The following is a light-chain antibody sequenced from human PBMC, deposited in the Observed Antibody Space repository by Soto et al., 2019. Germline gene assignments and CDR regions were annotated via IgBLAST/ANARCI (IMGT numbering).Light chain of an antibody. CDR1: QSVSSSY. CDR3: QQYGSSPPYT. Sequence: EIVLTQSPGTLSLSPGERATLSCRASQSVSSSYLDWYQQKPGQAPRLLIYGASSRATGIPDRFSGSGSGTDFTLTISRLEPEDFAVYYCQQYGSSPPYTFGQGTKVEIK. J-gene: IGKJ2*01. CDR2: GAS. V-gene: IGKV3-20*01.